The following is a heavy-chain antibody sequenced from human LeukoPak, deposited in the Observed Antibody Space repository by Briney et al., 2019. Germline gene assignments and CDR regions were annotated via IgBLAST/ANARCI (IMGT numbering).Heavy chain of an antibody. Sequence: SETPTRTSPVYGGSCSGYYWSWIRQPPGKGLEWIGEINHSGSTNYNPSLKSRVTISVDTSKNQFSLKLSSVTAADTAVYYCARGDLLGDTAMASDYWGQGTLVTVSS. V-gene: IGHV4-34*01. CDR1: GGSCSGYY. J-gene: IGHJ4*02. D-gene: IGHD5-18*01. CDR3: ARGDLLGDTAMASDY. CDR2: INHSGST.